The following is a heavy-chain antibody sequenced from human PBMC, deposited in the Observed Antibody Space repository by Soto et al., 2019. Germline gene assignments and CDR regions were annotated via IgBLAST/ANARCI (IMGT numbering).Heavy chain of an antibody. Sequence: VQLLESGGGLVQPGGSLRLACEVSGSTFSSNAMSWVRRAPGKGLEWVAVISGTGVSSHYADSVKGRFTISRDNAKNTLNLEMNSLRAEDTAVYYCAKPRLVAGLIKYVDFASWGQGTLVTVSS. V-gene: IGHV3-23*01. CDR2: ISGTGVSS. J-gene: IGHJ4*02. D-gene: IGHD6-19*01. CDR1: GSTFSSNA. CDR3: AKPRLVAGLIKYVDFAS.